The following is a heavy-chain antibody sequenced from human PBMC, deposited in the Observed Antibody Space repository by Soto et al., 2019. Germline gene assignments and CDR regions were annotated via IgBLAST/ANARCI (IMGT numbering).Heavy chain of an antibody. D-gene: IGHD3-22*01. Sequence: ESLKISCKGSGYSFTRYWIYWVRQMPGKGLEWMGRIDPSDSYTNYSPSFQGHVTISADKSISTAYLQWSSLKASDTAMYYCARHPYDSSGYYHNWFDPWGQGTLVTVSS. CDR1: GYSFTRYW. CDR2: IDPSDSYT. CDR3: ARHPYDSSGYYHNWFDP. J-gene: IGHJ5*02. V-gene: IGHV5-10-1*01.